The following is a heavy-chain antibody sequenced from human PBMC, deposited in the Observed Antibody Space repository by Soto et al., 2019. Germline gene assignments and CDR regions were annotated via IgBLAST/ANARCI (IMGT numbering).Heavy chain of an antibody. V-gene: IGHV3-23*01. Sequence: PGGSLRLSCAASGITISNYPMSWVRQAPGKGLDWVSGIGGSGDRTYYADSAKGRFTISKDISKNSLSLQLDSLGVEDTAVYFCVKDDGGYPSTAPHWGQGTLVTVSS. CDR3: VKDDGGYPSTAPH. D-gene: IGHD3-22*01. CDR1: GITISNYP. CDR2: IGGSGDRT. J-gene: IGHJ4*02.